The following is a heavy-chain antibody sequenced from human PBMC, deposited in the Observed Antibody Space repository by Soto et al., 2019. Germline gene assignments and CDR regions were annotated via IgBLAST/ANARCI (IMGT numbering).Heavy chain of an antibody. Sequence: GASVKVSCKASGYTFTGYYMHWVRQAPGQGLEWMGWINPNSGGTNYAQKFQGWVTMTRDTSISTAYMELSRLRSDDTAVYYCARDLTYYYDSSGLRPMSGRPNNYGMDVWGQGTTVTVSS. CDR3: ARDLTYYYDSSGLRPMSGRPNNYGMDV. CDR1: GYTFTGYY. V-gene: IGHV1-2*04. CDR2: INPNSGGT. D-gene: IGHD3-22*01. J-gene: IGHJ6*02.